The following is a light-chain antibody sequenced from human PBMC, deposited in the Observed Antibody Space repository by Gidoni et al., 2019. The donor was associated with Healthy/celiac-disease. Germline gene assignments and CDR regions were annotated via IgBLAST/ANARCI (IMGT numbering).Light chain of an antibody. CDR2: DAS. V-gene: IGKV3-11*01. J-gene: IGKJ2*01. CDR3: QQRGNWPPWYT. CDR1: QSVSSN. Sequence: EIGITQCTDTVYMSPGDRATLTYRASQSVSSNLAWYQQKPGQAPRLLIYDASNRATGIPARFSGSGAGAVFTLAIRSLGPEDLGVCYCQQRGNWPPWYTFGQGTKLEIK.